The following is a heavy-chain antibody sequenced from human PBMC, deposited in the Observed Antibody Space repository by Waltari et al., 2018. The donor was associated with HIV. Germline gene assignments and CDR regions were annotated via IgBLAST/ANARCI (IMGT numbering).Heavy chain of an antibody. V-gene: IGHV3-7*01. CDR1: GLTFRTSR. D-gene: IGHD3-3*01. Sequence: EVHLVESGGGEHQTGGALALSRSPSGLTFRTSRMPGVCQAPGKGLEWVANIKQDGSENYYVDYVKGRFTIPRDNDKNSVDLQMNSMRAEDTAVYYCARDGGRRGPFGYWGQGTLVTVSS. CDR2: IKQDGSEN. CDR3: ARDGGRRGPFGY. J-gene: IGHJ4*02.